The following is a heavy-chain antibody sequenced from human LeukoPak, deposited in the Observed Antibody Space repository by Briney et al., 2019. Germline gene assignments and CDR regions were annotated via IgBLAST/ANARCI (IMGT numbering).Heavy chain of an antibody. CDR3: ARGTYYDILTGYYFSSRPFDP. Sequence: SETLSLTCAGYGGSFSGYYWSWIRQPPGKGLEWMGEINHSGSTNYNPSIKSRVTISVDTSKNQFSLKLSSVTAADTAVYYCARGTYYDILTGYYFSSRPFDPWGQGTLVTVSS. D-gene: IGHD3-9*01. CDR1: GGSFSGYY. V-gene: IGHV4-34*01. CDR2: INHSGST. J-gene: IGHJ5*02.